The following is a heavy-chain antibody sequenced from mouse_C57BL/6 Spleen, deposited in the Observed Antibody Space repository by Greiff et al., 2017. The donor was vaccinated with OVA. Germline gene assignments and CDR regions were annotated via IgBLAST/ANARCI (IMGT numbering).Heavy chain of an antibody. CDR2: INPGSGGT. V-gene: IGHV1-54*01. J-gene: IGHJ2*01. Sequence: QVQLKQSGAELVRPGTSVKVSCKASGYAFTNYLIEWVKQRPGQGLEWIGVINPGSGGTNYNEKFKGKATLTADKSSSTAYMQLSSLTSEDSAVYFCARRRSGYDYWGQGTTLTVSS. CDR3: ARRRSGYDY. D-gene: IGHD3-2*02. CDR1: GYAFTNYL.